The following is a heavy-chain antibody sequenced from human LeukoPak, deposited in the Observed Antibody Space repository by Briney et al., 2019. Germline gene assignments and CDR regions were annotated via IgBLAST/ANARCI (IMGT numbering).Heavy chain of an antibody. CDR1: GFTFSSYA. D-gene: IGHD2-2*01. V-gene: IGHV3-30-3*01. CDR3: ARDPFHTSNFDY. Sequence: GGSLRLSCAASGFTFSSYAMHWVRQAPGKGLEWVAVISYDGSNKYYADSVKGRFTVSRDNARNLLFLQMNSLRADDTAVYYCARDPFHTSNFDYWGQGTLVTVSS. J-gene: IGHJ4*02. CDR2: ISYDGSNK.